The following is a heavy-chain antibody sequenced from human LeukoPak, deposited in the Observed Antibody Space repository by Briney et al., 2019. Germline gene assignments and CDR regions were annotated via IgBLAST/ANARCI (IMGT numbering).Heavy chain of an antibody. CDR2: ISSTSSYI. CDR1: GFTFSSYS. Sequence: GGSLRLSCAASGFTFSSYSMNWVRQAPGKGLEWVSSISSTSSYIYYADSVKGRFTISRDNAKNSLYLQMNSLRAEDTAVYYCARVPGDYDFWSGYYSYFDYWGQGTLVTVSS. D-gene: IGHD3-3*01. CDR3: ARVPGDYDFWSGYYSYFDY. J-gene: IGHJ4*02. V-gene: IGHV3-21*01.